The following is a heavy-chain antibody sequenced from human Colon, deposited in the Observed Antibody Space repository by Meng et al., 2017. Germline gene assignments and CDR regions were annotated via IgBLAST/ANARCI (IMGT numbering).Heavy chain of an antibody. CDR3: ARGSTPTNFDY. Sequence: QVQLVGSGGGMVEPRRSLRLSCAESGFTFKDYGMHWVRQAQGKGLEWVALIWYNGDNTYYAESVKGRFTISRDNSMNTLYLQMSSLTAEDTAFYYCARGSTPTNFDYWGQGTLVTVSS. D-gene: IGHD1-26*01. J-gene: IGHJ4*02. V-gene: IGHV3-33*01. CDR2: IWYNGDNT. CDR1: GFTFKDYG.